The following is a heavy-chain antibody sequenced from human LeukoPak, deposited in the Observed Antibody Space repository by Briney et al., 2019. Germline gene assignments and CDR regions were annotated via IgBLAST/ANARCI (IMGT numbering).Heavy chain of an antibody. D-gene: IGHD3-10*01. J-gene: IGHJ6*03. V-gene: IGHV3-21*01. CDR2: ISSSSNYI. CDR1: GFTLSTYT. Sequence: PGGSLRLSCAASGFTLSTYTMNWVRQAPGKGLEWVSSISSSSNYIYYADSVKGRLTISRDDAKNSLSLQMNSLRAEDTAVYYCARSWIKMVRGVIIKSPYHMDVWGKGTTVTVSS. CDR3: ARSWIKMVRGVIIKSPYHMDV.